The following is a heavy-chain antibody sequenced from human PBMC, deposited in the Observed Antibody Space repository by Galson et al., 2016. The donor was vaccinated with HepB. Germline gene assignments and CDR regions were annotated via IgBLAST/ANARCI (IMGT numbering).Heavy chain of an antibody. CDR2: ISGSSITI. J-gene: IGHJ4*02. V-gene: IGHV3-48*04. CDR1: GFTFSSYS. CDR3: ERVLRPALYFDY. D-gene: IGHD2-2*01. Sequence: SLRLSCAASGFTFSSYSMSWVRQGPGKGLEWVSYISGSSITIYYADSLKGRFTISRDNAKNSLYLQLNSLRAEDTAVYYCERVLRPALYFDYWGQGTLVTVSS.